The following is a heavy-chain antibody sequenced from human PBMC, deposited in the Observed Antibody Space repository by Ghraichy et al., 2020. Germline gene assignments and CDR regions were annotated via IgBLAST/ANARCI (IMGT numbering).Heavy chain of an antibody. CDR1: GYAHGCASD. V-gene: IGHV4-38-2*01. J-gene: IGHJ4*02. Sequence: SETLSLTCGVSGYAHGCASDSGWNRQSPGKGLEWIGSIYYTGSTSYSPSFNSQVTISVDTSKNQFSLNVTSVTAADTAVYYCARHFSIRKMATITMFDQWGQGTLVTVSS. CDR3: ARHFSIRKMATITMFDQ. CDR2: IYYTGST. D-gene: IGHD5-24*01.